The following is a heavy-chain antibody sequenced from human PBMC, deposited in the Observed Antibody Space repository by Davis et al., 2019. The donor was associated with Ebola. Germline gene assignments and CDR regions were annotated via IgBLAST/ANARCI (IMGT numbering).Heavy chain of an antibody. CDR3: AREGDGGITGTTGWFDP. J-gene: IGHJ5*02. V-gene: IGHV1-69*06. CDR2: IIPIFGTA. CDR1: GGTFSSHA. Sequence: SVKVSCKASGGTFSSHAISWLRQPAAQGREWMGGIIPIFGTANYAQKFQGRVTITADKSTSTAYMELSSLRSEDTAVYYCAREGDGGITGTTGWFDPWGQGTLVTVSS. D-gene: IGHD1-20*01.